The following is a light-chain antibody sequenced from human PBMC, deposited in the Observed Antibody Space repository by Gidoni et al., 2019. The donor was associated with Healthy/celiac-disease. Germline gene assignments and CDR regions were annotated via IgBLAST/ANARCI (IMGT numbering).Light chain of an antibody. Sequence: IRMTQSPSSFSASTGDRVTITCRASQGISSYLAWYQQKPGKAPKLLIYAASTLQSGVPSRFSGSGSGTDFTLTISCLQSEDFATYYCQQYYSYPVTFXGXTKVEIK. V-gene: IGKV1-8*01. CDR3: QQYYSYPVT. CDR2: AAS. J-gene: IGKJ4*01. CDR1: QGISSY.